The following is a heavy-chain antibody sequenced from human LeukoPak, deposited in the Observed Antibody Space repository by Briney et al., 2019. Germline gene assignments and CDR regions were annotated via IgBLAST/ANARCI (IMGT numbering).Heavy chain of an antibody. CDR2: IFYSGST. CDR3: AKVTGWQYTHGYFDY. Sequence: SETLSLTCTVSGGSISSGGYYWSWIRQHPGKGLEWIGHIFYSGSTYYNPSLKSRVSISVDTSKNQLSLKLSSVSAADTAVYYCAKVTGWQYTHGYFDYWGQGALVTVSS. CDR1: GGSISSGGYY. D-gene: IGHD3-22*01. V-gene: IGHV4-31*03. J-gene: IGHJ4*02.